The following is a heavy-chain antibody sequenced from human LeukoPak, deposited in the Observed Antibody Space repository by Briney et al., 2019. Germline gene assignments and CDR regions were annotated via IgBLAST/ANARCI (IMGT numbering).Heavy chain of an antibody. CDR1: GYTFTGYY. V-gene: IGHV1-2*02. Sequence: ASVKVSCKASGYTFTGYYMHWVRQAPGQGLEWMGWINPNSGGTNYAQTFQGRVTMTRDTSISTAYMELSRLRSDDTAVYYCASGYSGYGFDYWGQGTLVTVSS. CDR2: INPNSGGT. D-gene: IGHD5-12*01. J-gene: IGHJ4*02. CDR3: ASGYSGYGFDY.